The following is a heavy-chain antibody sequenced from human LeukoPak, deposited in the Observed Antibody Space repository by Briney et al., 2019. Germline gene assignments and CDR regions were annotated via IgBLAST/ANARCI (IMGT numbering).Heavy chain of an antibody. CDR3: ARDRAAAGAPQDY. CDR2: ISSSGSTI. D-gene: IGHD6-13*01. Sequence: GGSLRLSCAASGFTFSSYWMSWIRQAPGKGLEWVSYISSSGSTIYYADSVKGRFTISRDNAKNSLYLQMNSLRAEDTAVYYCARDRAAAGAPQDYWGQGTLVTVSS. J-gene: IGHJ4*02. CDR1: GFTFSSYW. V-gene: IGHV3-11*01.